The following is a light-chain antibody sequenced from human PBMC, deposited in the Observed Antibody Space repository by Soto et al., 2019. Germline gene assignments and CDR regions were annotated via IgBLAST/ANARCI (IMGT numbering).Light chain of an antibody. V-gene: IGKV1-33*01. CDR3: QQYDNLLGT. CDR1: QSISSW. CDR2: DAS. Sequence: DIQMTQSPSTLSASVGDRVTITRRASQSISSWLAWYQQTKGKAPKLLIYDASNLETGVPSRFSGSGSGTDFTFTISRLQTEDIETYYCQQYDNLLGTFGQGTKVDIK. J-gene: IGKJ1*01.